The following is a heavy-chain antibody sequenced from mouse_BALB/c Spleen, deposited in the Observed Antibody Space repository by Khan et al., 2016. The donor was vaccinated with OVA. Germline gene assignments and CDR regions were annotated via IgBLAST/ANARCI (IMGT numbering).Heavy chain of an antibody. J-gene: IGHJ4*01. Sequence: QVQLKESGAELARPGASVKMSCKASGYTFTSNTMHWVKQRPGQGLEWIGYINPRSSYTNYNQKFKDKATLTADKSSSTAYMQLSSLTSEDSAVYYCARRTTGYAMDYWGQGTSVTLSS. CDR3: ARRTTGYAMDY. D-gene: IGHD2-14*01. CDR2: INPRSSYT. V-gene: IGHV1-4*01. CDR1: GYTFTSNT.